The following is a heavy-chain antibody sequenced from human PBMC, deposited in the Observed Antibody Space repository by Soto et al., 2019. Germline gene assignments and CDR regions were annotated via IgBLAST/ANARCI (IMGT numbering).Heavy chain of an antibody. CDR3: AREWLGGSSNNVGFDY. D-gene: IGHD3-16*01. Sequence: WGSLRLSCAASGFTFSSYAMSWVRQAPGKGLEWVSAISGSGGSTSYAQKFQGRVTMTRDTSTSTVYMELSSLRSEDTAVYYCAREWLGGSSNNVGFDYWGQGTLVTVSS. V-gene: IGHV3-23*01. CDR2: ISGSGGST. CDR1: GFTFSSYA. J-gene: IGHJ4*02.